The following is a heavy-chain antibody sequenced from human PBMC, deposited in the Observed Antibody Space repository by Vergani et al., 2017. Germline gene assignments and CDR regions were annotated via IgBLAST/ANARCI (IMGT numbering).Heavy chain of an antibody. V-gene: IGHV4-31*03. CDR3: ARMVVASIYYYMDV. CDR2: IYYNGST. CDR1: GGSISSGGYY. J-gene: IGHJ6*03. Sequence: QVQLQESGPGLVKPSQTLSLTCTVSGGSISSGGYYWSWIRQHPGKGLEWIGYIYYNGSTYYNPSLKSRVTISVDRSKNQFSLKLSSVTAADTAVYYCARMVVASIYYYMDVWGKGTTVTVSS. D-gene: IGHD5-12*01.